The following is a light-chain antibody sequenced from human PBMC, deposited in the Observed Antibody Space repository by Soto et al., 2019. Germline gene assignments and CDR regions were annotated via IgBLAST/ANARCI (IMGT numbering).Light chain of an antibody. V-gene: IGKV1-9*01. CDR2: AAS. Sequence: DIQLTHSPSFLSAFVVYRVTITCRASQGISSSLAWYQQKPGEAPKLLIYAASTLQSGVPPRFSGSGSGTEFTLTISSLQPEDFASYYCQKLDNFPLTFGQGTRLEIK. CDR1: QGISSS. J-gene: IGKJ5*01. CDR3: QKLDNFPLT.